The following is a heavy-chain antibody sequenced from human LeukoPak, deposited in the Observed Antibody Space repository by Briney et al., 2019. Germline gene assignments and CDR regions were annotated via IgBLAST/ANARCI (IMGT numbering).Heavy chain of an antibody. CDR1: SSYW. V-gene: IGHV4-39*01. CDR2: IYYSGST. CDR3: ARHPRIAVAIDY. Sequence: SSYWMNWARQAPGKGLEWIGSIYYSGSTYYNPSLKSRVTISVDTSKNQFSLKLSSVTAADTAVYYCARHPRIAVAIDYWGQGTLVTVSS. J-gene: IGHJ4*02. D-gene: IGHD6-19*01.